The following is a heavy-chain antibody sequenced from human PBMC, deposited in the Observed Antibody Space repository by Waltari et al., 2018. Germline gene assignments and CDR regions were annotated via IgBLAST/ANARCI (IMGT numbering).Heavy chain of an antibody. CDR3: ARDRGRGLYLDT. CDR2: VHGSTGRT. Sequence: QLQLPESGPGLVQPSGTLSLTCAVSGDSASNPYLWNWVRQPPGKGLEWIGQVHGSTGRTNYNPSFASQVTVSLDTYNNQFSLKLTYATAADTAVYYCARDRGRGLYLDTWGPGTLVTVSP. CDR1: GDSASNPYL. J-gene: IGHJ4*02. D-gene: IGHD2-15*01. V-gene: IGHV4-4*02.